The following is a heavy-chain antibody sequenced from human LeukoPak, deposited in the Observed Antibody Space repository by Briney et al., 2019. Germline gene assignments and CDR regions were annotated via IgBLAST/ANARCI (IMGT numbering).Heavy chain of an antibody. Sequence: GASVKVSCKASGYTFTDYYLHWVRQAPGQGLEWMGWIKPNRGGTNYAHKFQGRVTMTRDTSISTAYMELSRLRSDDTAVYYCASVCSGGSCYSPGTFDYWGQGTLVTVSS. V-gene: IGHV1-2*02. CDR2: IKPNRGGT. D-gene: IGHD2-15*01. CDR3: ASVCSGGSCYSPGTFDY. CDR1: GYTFTDYY. J-gene: IGHJ4*02.